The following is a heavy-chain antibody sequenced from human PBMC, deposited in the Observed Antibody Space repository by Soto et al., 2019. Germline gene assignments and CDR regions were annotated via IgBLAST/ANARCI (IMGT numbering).Heavy chain of an antibody. CDR1: GGTFGTSA. V-gene: IGHV1-69*01. CDR2: IIPFFTTT. D-gene: IGHD4-17*01. CDR3: AREGDYNFDYYSGMDV. Sequence: QVQLVQSGTEVKKPGSSVNVSCKASGGTFGTSAINWVRQAPGQGLEWMGAIIPFFTTTDYAQKFQARVTITADESTSTAYIELSSLTSEDTAVYYCAREGDYNFDYYSGMDVWGQGTTVIVSS. J-gene: IGHJ6*02.